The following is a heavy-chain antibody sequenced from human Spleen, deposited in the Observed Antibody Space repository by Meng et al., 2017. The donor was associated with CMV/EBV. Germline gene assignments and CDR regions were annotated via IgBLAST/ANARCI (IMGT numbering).Heavy chain of an antibody. CDR3: AKGRDTAMVPSPIGSAVPDY. V-gene: IGHV3-23*01. CDR2: ISGRGGST. CDR1: SYA. D-gene: IGHD5-18*01. J-gene: IGHJ4*02. Sequence: SYAMSWVRQAPGKGLEWVSAISGRGGSTYYADSVKGRFTISRDNSKNTLYLQMNSLRAEDTAVYYCAKGRDTAMVPSPIGSAVPDYWGQGTLVTVSS.